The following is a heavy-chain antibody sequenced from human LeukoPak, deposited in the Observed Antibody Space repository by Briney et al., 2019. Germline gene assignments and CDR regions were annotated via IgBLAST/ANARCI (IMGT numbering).Heavy chain of an antibody. CDR3: ARSPHILTGENFDF. J-gene: IGHJ4*02. CDR2: INPNSGGT. CDR1: GYTFTAYY. V-gene: IGHV1-2*02. Sequence: ASVKVSCKASGYTFTAYYIHWVRQAPGQGLEWMGWINPNSGGTNYAQKFYARVTMTRDTSISTAYMELSRLRSDDTAVFYCARSPHILTGENFDFWGQGTLVTVSS. D-gene: IGHD3-9*01.